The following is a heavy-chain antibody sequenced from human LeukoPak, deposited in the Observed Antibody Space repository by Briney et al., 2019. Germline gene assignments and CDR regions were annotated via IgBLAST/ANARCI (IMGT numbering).Heavy chain of an antibody. J-gene: IGHJ6*03. CDR1: GGSISSYY. Sequence: PSETLSLTCTVSGGSISSYYWSWIRQPPGKGLEWIGYIYYSGNTKYNPSLKSPVTISVDTSNNHFSLTLTSVPAADTAVYYCARLWGGSSSSRNTGRRSYYYYMDVWGTGTTVTVSS. CDR3: ARLWGGSSSSRNTGRRSYYYYMDV. V-gene: IGHV4-59*08. D-gene: IGHD6-13*01. CDR2: IYYSGNT.